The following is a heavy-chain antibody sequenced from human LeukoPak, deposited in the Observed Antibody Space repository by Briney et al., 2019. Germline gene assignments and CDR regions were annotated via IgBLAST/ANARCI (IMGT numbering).Heavy chain of an antibody. J-gene: IGHJ5*02. CDR3: AKGAEIDL. CDR2: VTGPGDTT. V-gene: IGHV3-23*01. CDR1: GFTLTNYA. Sequence: GRSLRLSSAPSGFTLTNYAMNWVRPAPGPGLEWVSAVTGPGDTTYYADSVKGRFFMSREDSKTTVYLQMYSLRGEDTATYYCAKGAEIDLWGQGSLVTVSS. D-gene: IGHD3-16*01.